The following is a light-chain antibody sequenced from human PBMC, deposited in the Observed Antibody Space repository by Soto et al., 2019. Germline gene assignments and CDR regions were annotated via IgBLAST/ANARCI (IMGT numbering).Light chain of an antibody. CDR2: GAS. J-gene: IGKJ1*01. Sequence: EIVMTQSPATLSVSPGERATLSCKASQSIGIYLAWYQQKPGQAPRLLIYGASTRATGVPARFSGGGSGTEFTLTINSLQSEDFAIYHCQQYDNLPPWTFGQGTKVEIK. V-gene: IGKV3-15*01. CDR1: QSIGIY. CDR3: QQYDNLPPWT.